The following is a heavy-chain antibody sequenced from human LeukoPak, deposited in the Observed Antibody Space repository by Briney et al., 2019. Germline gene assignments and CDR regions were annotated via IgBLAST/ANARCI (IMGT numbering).Heavy chain of an antibody. Sequence: GGSLILSCAASGFTFSKYWMLWVRQAPGKGLESVSRINTDGTVTTYADSVKGRFTVSRDNADNTTFLQMNSVRDEDTAVYYCATKQWLAPPPDSWGQGTPVTVSS. D-gene: IGHD6-19*01. J-gene: IGHJ4*02. CDR2: INTDGTVT. V-gene: IGHV3-74*01. CDR1: GFTFSKYW. CDR3: ATKQWLAPPPDS.